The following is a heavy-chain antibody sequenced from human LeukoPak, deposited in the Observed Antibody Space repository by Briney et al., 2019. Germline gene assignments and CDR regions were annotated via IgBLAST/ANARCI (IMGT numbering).Heavy chain of an antibody. V-gene: IGHV4-59*01. CDR3: ARDLNYSYGYPRGCWFDP. J-gene: IGHJ5*02. D-gene: IGHD5-18*01. Sequence: PSETLFLTCTVSGGSISSYYWSWIRQPPGKGLEWIGYIYYSGSTNYNPSLKSRVTISVDTSKNQFSLKLSSVTAADTAVYYCARDLNYSYGYPRGCWFDPWGQGTLVTVSS. CDR1: GGSISSYY. CDR2: IYYSGST.